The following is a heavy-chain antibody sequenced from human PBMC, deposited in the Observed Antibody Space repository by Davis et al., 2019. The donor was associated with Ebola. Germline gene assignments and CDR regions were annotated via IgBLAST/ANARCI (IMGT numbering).Heavy chain of an antibody. V-gene: IGHV4-59*01. CDR3: ARATDRSTVENWFDP. Sequence: PGGSLRLSCTVSGGSISSYYWSWIRQPPGKGLEWIGYIYYSGSTNYNPSLKSRVTISVDTSKNQFSLKLSSVTAADTAVYYCARATDRSTVENWFDPWGQGTLVTVSS. CDR1: GGSISSYY. CDR2: IYYSGST. J-gene: IGHJ5*02. D-gene: IGHD4-11*01.